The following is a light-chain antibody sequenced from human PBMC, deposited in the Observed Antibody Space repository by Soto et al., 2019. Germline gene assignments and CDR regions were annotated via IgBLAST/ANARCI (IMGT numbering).Light chain of an antibody. CDR3: HQYASSFET. J-gene: IGKJ1*01. Sequence: EIVLTQSPDTLSLSPGDRATLSCRASQSVGHMFLAWFQQKPGQAPRLLIFDAYRRATGIPDRFSGSGSGTNFALTISRLEPEDFALYYCHQYASSFETFGQGTKVDIK. CDR2: DAY. V-gene: IGKV3-20*01. CDR1: QSVGHMF.